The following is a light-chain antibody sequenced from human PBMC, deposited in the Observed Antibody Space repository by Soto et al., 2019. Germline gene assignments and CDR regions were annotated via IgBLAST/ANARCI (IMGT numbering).Light chain of an antibody. CDR3: SSYAGSNNVV. V-gene: IGLV2-8*01. Sequence: QSALTQPPSASGSPGQSVTISCTGTSSDVGGYNYVSWYQQHPGKAPKLMIYEVSKRPSGVPDRFSGSKSGNTASLTVSGLQAEDEADYYCSSYAGSNNVVFGGATHLTVL. J-gene: IGLJ2*01. CDR2: EVS. CDR1: SSDVGGYNY.